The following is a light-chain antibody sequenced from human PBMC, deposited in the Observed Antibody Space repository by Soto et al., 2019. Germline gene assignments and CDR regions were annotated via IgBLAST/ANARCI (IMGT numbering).Light chain of an antibody. Sequence: EIVFACSSGIRSWCQRVRATLSWRTSQSVSSNLAWYQQKPGQAPRLLMYSASNRATGIPDRFSGSGSGTDFTLTITRLEPEDFAVYSCQQAGSSAEFTFGGGTKVDIK. CDR2: SAS. CDR3: QQAGSSAEFT. CDR1: QSVSSN. J-gene: IGKJ4*01. V-gene: IGKV3-20*01.